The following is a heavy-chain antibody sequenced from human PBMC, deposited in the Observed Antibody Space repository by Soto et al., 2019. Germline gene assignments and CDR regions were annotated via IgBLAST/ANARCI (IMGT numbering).Heavy chain of an antibody. CDR1: GGTFSSYT. CDR2: IIPILGIA. Sequence: QVQLVQSGAEVKKPGSSVKVSCKASGGTFSSYTISWVRQAPGQGLEWMGRIIPILGIANYAQKFQGRVTITADKSTSTAYMELSSLRSEDTAVYYCAREVYDILTGYYNVLNWFDPWGQGTLVTVSS. J-gene: IGHJ5*02. CDR3: AREVYDILTGYYNVLNWFDP. V-gene: IGHV1-69*08. D-gene: IGHD3-9*01.